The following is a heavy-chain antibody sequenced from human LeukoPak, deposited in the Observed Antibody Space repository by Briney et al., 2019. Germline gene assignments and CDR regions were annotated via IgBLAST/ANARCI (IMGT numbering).Heavy chain of an antibody. CDR1: GDSISSYY. J-gene: IGHJ4*02. D-gene: IGHD3-10*01. CDR2: IYHSGST. V-gene: IGHV4-59*06. CDR3: ARESDGSGSYSPQGY. Sequence: PSETLSLTCTVSGDSISSYYWSWVRQPAGKGLEWIGYIYHSGSTYYNPSLKSRVTISVDTSKNQFSLKLSSVTAADTAVYYCARESDGSGSYSPQGYWGQGTLVTVSS.